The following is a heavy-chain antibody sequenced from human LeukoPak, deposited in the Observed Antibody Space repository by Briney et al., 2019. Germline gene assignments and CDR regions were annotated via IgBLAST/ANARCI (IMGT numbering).Heavy chain of an antibody. V-gene: IGHV4-39*07. CDR2: IYYSGST. CDR1: GGSIGRSDYY. D-gene: IGHD3-22*01. Sequence: KPSETLSLTCTVSGGSIGRSDYYWGWIRQPPGKGLEWIASIYYSGSTYYNPSLKSRVTISLDTSKNQFSLKMSSVTAADTAVYYCANSGMGNSSPYSLGYWGQGTLVTVSS. J-gene: IGHJ4*02. CDR3: ANSGMGNSSPYSLGY.